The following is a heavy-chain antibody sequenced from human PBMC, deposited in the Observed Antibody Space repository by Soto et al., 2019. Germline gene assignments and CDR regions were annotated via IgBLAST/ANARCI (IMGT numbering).Heavy chain of an antibody. CDR2: IDPSDSYT. J-gene: IGHJ6*02. D-gene: IGHD3-3*01. CDR1: GYSFTSYW. Sequence: GESLKISCKGSGYSFTSYWISWVRRMPGKGLEWMGRIDPSDSYTNYSPSFQGHVTISADKSISTAYLQWSSLKASDTAMYYCARHSKYYDFWSGYYTPYYYGMDVWGQGTTVTVSS. CDR3: ARHSKYYDFWSGYYTPYYYGMDV. V-gene: IGHV5-10-1*01.